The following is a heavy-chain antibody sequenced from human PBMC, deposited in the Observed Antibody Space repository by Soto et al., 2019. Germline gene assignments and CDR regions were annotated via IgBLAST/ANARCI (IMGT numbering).Heavy chain of an antibody. J-gene: IGHJ6*03. V-gene: IGHV1-69*04. D-gene: IGHD2-15*01. Sequence: SVKVSCKASGGTFSSYTISWVRQAPGQGLEWMGRIIPILGIANYAQKFQGRVTITADKSTSTAYMELSSLRSEDTAVYYCARDLVVVVAASPNYYYMDVWGKGTTVTISS. CDR1: GGTFSSYT. CDR3: ARDLVVVVAASPNYYYMDV. CDR2: IIPILGIA.